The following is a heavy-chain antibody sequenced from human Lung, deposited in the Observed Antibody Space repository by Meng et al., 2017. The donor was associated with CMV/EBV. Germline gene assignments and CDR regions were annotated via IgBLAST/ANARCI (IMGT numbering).Heavy chain of an antibody. CDR1: GLIFDNYA. Sequence: GGSLRLXCVASGLIFDNYALHWVRQAPGKGLQWVAVVSYDGSDKYVADSVKGRYTVSRDNSKNTLSLQMNRLRVDDTAVYYCATSLVKALGALDLWGQGTMVTVSS. D-gene: IGHD3-9*01. CDR3: ATSLVKALGALDL. V-gene: IGHV3-30*01. CDR2: VSYDGSDK. J-gene: IGHJ3*01.